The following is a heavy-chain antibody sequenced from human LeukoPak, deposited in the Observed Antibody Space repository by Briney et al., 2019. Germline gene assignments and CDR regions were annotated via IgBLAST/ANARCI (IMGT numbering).Heavy chain of an antibody. CDR1: GYSISSSYY. Sequence: PSETLSLTCAVSGYSISSSYYLGWIRQPPGKGLEWIGSIYHSGSTYYNPSLTSRVTISVDTSKNQFSLRLGSVTAADTAVYYCARGVAVAANWFDPWGQGTLVTVSS. V-gene: IGHV4-38-2*01. D-gene: IGHD6-19*01. CDR2: IYHSGST. J-gene: IGHJ5*02. CDR3: ARGVAVAANWFDP.